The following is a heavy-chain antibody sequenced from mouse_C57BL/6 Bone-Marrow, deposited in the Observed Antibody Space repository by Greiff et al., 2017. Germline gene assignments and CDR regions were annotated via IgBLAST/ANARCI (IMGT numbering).Heavy chain of an antibody. J-gene: IGHJ2*01. CDR2: IYPGSGST. CDR1: GYTFTSYW. V-gene: IGHV1-55*01. D-gene: IGHD4-1*01. CDR3: ARGNWDGLDY. Sequence: QVQLQQPGAELVKPGASVKMSCKASGYTFTSYWITWVKQRPGQGLEWIGDIYPGSGSTNYNEKFKSKATLTVDKSSSTAYMQLSSLTSEDSAVYYCARGNWDGLDYWGQGTTLTVSS.